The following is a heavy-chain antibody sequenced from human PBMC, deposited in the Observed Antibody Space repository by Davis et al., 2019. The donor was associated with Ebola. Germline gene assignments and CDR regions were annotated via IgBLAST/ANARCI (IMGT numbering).Heavy chain of an antibody. J-gene: IGHJ4*02. CDR2: IGVSGNT. Sequence: PGGSLRLSCSVSGFTFSTSIMNWVRQSPGKGLEWVSGIGVSGNTYYADSVKGRFTISRDNSKNTLYLQMNSLRAEDTAVYYCARDRGDSSGYYYFDYWGQGTLVTVSS. D-gene: IGHD3-22*01. V-gene: IGHV3-23*01. CDR3: ARDRGDSSGYYYFDY. CDR1: GFTFSTSI.